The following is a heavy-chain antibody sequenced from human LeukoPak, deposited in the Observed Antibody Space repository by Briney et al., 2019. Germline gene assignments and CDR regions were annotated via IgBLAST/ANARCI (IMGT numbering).Heavy chain of an antibody. CDR3: ARYHYDSSGYPYYFDY. Sequence: GGSLRLSCAAFGFIVSDNYMSWVRQAPGQGLEWVSVIYSGGSTYCADSVKGRFAISRDNSKNTVFLQLNSLRAEDTAVYYCARYHYDSSGYPYYFDYWGQGTLVTVSS. D-gene: IGHD3-22*01. CDR2: IYSGGST. J-gene: IGHJ4*02. V-gene: IGHV3-53*01. CDR1: GFIVSDNY.